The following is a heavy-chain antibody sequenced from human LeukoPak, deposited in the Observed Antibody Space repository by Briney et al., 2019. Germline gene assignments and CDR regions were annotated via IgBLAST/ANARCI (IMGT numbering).Heavy chain of an antibody. CDR3: ARRGYSWGNYYFDY. CDR2: IIPIFGTA. Sequence: SVKVSCKASGGTFSSYAISWVRQAPGQGLEWMGGIIPIFGTANYAQKFQGRVTITADESTSTAYMELSSLRSEDTAVHYCARRGYSWGNYYFDYWGQGTLVTVSS. CDR1: GGTFSSYA. V-gene: IGHV1-69*13. J-gene: IGHJ4*02. D-gene: IGHD3-22*01.